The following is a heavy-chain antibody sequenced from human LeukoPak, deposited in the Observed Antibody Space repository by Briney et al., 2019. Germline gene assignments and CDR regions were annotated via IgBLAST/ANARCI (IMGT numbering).Heavy chain of an antibody. CDR3: ARGCYCSGGSCYSRIWFDP. J-gene: IGHJ5*02. CDR2: IYYSGST. V-gene: IGHV4-39*07. CDR1: GGSISSSSYY. D-gene: IGHD2-15*01. Sequence: SETLSLTCTVSGGSISSSSYYWGWIRQPPGKGLEWIGSIYYSGSTYYNPSLKSRVTISVDTSKNQFSLKLSSVTAADMAVYYCARGCYCSGGSCYSRIWFDPWGQGTLVTVSS.